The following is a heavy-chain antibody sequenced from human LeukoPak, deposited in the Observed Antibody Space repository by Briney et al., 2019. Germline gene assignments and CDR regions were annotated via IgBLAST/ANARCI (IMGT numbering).Heavy chain of an antibody. Sequence: ASVKVSCKASGYTFTSYTINWVRQAPGQGLEWMGWINTNTGNPTYAQGFTGRFVFSLDTSVSTAYLQISSLKAEDTAVYYCARVDWNYENNYWGQGTLVTVSS. V-gene: IGHV7-4-1*02. CDR3: ARVDWNYENNY. D-gene: IGHD1-7*01. CDR1: GYTFTSYT. J-gene: IGHJ4*02. CDR2: INTNTGNP.